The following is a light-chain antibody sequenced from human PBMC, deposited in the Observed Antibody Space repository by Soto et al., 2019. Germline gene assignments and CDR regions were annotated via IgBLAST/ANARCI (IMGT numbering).Light chain of an antibody. CDR2: TAS. V-gene: IGKV1-39*01. CDR3: QQTYSSPPGA. CDR1: QSIRNY. Sequence: DIQMTQSPSSLSASVGDRVTITCRASQSIRNYLNWYQQKPGKAPKVLIYTASSLQSGAPSRFSGSGSGTDFTLSIGRLQPEDFATYYCQQTYSSPPGAVGQGTKVDIK. J-gene: IGKJ1*01.